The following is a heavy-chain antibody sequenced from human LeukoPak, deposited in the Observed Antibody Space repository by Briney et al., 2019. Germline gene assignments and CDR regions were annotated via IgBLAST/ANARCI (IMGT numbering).Heavy chain of an antibody. V-gene: IGHV3-74*01. J-gene: IGHJ4*02. D-gene: IGHD5-18*01. Sequence: GGSLRLSCAASGFTFSNYWMHWVRQAPGKGLVCVSRIKSDGSSSSYADSVEGRFTISRDNAKNTLYLQMNSLRPEDTAVYFCARDGEYSRGYGLDYWGQGTLVTVSS. CDR2: IKSDGSSS. CDR1: GFTFSNYW. CDR3: ARDGEYSRGYGLDY.